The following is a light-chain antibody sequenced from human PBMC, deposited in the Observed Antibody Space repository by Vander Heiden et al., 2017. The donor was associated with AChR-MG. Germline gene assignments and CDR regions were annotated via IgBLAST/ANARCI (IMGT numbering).Light chain of an antibody. J-gene: IGLJ1*01. Sequence: HSALPQPASVSGSPGPSISFSCTGTSSDVGAYDSGSWCQQHPGKAPKLMIYDVSKRPSGVSDRFSGSKSGNTASLTISGLQAEDEADYYCGSFTASSTYVFGTGTKVTVL. CDR2: DVS. CDR1: SSDVGAYDS. V-gene: IGLV2-14*01. CDR3: GSFTASSTYV.